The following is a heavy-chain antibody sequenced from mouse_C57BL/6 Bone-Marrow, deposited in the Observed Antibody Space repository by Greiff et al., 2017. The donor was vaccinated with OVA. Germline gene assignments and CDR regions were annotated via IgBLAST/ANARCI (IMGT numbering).Heavy chain of an antibody. Sequence: QVHVKQPGAELVKPGASVKLSCKASGYTFTSYWMHWVKQRPGRGLEWIGRIDPNSGGTKYNEKFKSKATLTVDKSSSTAYMQLSSLTSEDSAVYYCARDYYGSSYGFAYWGQGTLVTVSA. J-gene: IGHJ3*01. CDR1: GYTFTSYW. V-gene: IGHV1-72*01. D-gene: IGHD1-1*01. CDR2: IDPNSGGT. CDR3: ARDYYGSSYGFAY.